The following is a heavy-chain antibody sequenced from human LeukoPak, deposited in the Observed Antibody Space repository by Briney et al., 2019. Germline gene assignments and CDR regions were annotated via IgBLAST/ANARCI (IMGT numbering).Heavy chain of an antibody. Sequence: PGGSLRLSCAASGFTFNNYVMSWVRQAPGKGLEWVSGISGSGASKVYADPVRGRFTISRDNSKNTLYLQMNSLGAADTAVYYCARFGGFDYWGQGTLVTVSS. CDR1: GFTFNNYV. CDR2: ISGSGASK. V-gene: IGHV3-23*01. J-gene: IGHJ4*02. D-gene: IGHD3-10*01. CDR3: ARFGGFDY.